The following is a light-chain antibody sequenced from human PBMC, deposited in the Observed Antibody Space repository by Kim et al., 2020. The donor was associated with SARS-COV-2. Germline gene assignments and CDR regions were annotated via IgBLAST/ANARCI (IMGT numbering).Light chain of an antibody. Sequence: AIQMTQSPSSLSASVGDRVTITCRASQYIRSDLGWYQQKPGKAPNLLIYGASSLQSGVPSRFSGTGSGTDFTLTISNLQPEDCATYYCVHDYSYHRTFGQGTKVDIK. V-gene: IGKV1-6*01. CDR3: VHDYSYHRT. CDR2: GAS. CDR1: QYIRSD. J-gene: IGKJ1*01.